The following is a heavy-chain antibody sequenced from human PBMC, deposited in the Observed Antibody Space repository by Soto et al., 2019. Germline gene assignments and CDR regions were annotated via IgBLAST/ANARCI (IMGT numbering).Heavy chain of an antibody. D-gene: IGHD3-22*01. Sequence: QVQLVQSGAEVKKPGSSVKVSCKASGGTFSSYAISWVRQAPGQGLEWMGGIIPIFGTANYAQKFQGRVKNTADESTRTAYMGMSSRRSEDTALYYCARGERRGDYYDSSCYGVFDYWGQGTLVTVSS. CDR2: IIPIFGTA. V-gene: IGHV1-69*12. CDR3: ARGERRGDYYDSSCYGVFDY. CDR1: GGTFSSYA. J-gene: IGHJ4*02.